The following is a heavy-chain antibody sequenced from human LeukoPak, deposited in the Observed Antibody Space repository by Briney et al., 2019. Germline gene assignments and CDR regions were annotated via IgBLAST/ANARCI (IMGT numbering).Heavy chain of an antibody. CDR1: GFTFSSYA. D-gene: IGHD3-3*01. V-gene: IGHV3-23*01. J-gene: IGHJ2*01. Sequence: GSLRLSCAASGFTFSSYAMSWVRQAPGKGLEWVSAISGSGGSTYYADSVKGRFTISRDNSKNTLYLQMNSLRAEDTAVYYCARVAGDFWSGPSPYWYFDLWGRGTLVTVSS. CDR2: ISGSGGST. CDR3: ARVAGDFWSGPSPYWYFDL.